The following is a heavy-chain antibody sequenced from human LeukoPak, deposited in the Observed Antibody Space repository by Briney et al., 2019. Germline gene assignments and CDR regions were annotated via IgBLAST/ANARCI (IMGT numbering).Heavy chain of an antibody. CDR2: IYSGGST. Sequence: GGSLRLSCAASGFTLSSNYMSWVRQAPGTGLEWVSVIYSGGSTYYADSVKGRFTISRDNSKNTLYLQMNSLRAEDTAVYYCARTNWNDADYWGQGTLVTVSS. J-gene: IGHJ4*02. D-gene: IGHD1-1*01. CDR1: GFTLSSNY. CDR3: ARTNWNDADY. V-gene: IGHV3-66*02.